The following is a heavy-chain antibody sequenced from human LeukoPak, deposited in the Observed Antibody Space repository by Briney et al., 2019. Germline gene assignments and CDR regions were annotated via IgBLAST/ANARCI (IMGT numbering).Heavy chain of an antibody. J-gene: IGHJ6*02. Sequence: ASVKVSCKVSGYTLTELSMHWVRQAPGKGLEWMGGFYPEDGETIYAQKFQGRVTMTEDTSTDTAYMELSSLRSEDTVVYYCATVSLFDSSSWYVGSYYYYGMDVWGQGTTVTVSS. CDR1: GYTLTELS. V-gene: IGHV1-24*01. CDR2: FYPEDGET. D-gene: IGHD6-13*01. CDR3: ATVSLFDSSSWYVGSYYYYGMDV.